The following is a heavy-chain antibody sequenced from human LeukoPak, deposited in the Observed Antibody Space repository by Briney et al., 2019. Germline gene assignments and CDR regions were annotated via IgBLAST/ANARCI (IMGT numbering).Heavy chain of an antibody. J-gene: IGHJ5*02. D-gene: IGHD3-10*01. CDR3: ARANTAFGESWFDP. Sequence: SETLSLTCTVSGGSISSYYWSWIRQPPGKGLEWIGEINHSVSTNYNPSLKSRVTISVDTSKNQFSLKLSSVTAADTAVYYCARANTAFGESWFDPWGQGTLVTVSS. CDR2: INHSVST. CDR1: GGSISSYY. V-gene: IGHV4-34*01.